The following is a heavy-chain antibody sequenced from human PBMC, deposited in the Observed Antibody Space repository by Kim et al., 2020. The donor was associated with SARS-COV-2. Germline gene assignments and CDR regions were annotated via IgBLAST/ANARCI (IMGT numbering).Heavy chain of an antibody. Sequence: SETLSLTCTVSGGSISSSSYYWGWIRQPPGKGLEWIGSIYYSGSTYYNPSLKSRVTISVDTSKNQFSLKLSSVTAADTAVYYCARLITMIGYNPVAGAFDIWGQGTMVTVSS. D-gene: IGHD3-22*01. J-gene: IGHJ3*02. CDR1: GGSISSSSYY. V-gene: IGHV4-39*01. CDR2: IYYSGST. CDR3: ARLITMIGYNPVAGAFDI.